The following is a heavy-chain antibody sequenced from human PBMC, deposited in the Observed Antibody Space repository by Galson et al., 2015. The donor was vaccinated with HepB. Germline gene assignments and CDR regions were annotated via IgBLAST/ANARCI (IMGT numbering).Heavy chain of an antibody. J-gene: IGHJ4*02. CDR1: GFTFSSYA. V-gene: IGHV3-30*04. Sequence: SLRLSCAASGFTFSSYAMHWVRQAPGKGLEWVAVISYDGSNKYYADSVKGRFTISRDNSKNTLYLQMNSLRAEDTAVYYCARDEGRCCGGSCYGVVDYWGQGTLVTVSS. CDR3: ARDEGRCCGGSCYGVVDY. D-gene: IGHD2-15*01. CDR2: ISYDGSNK.